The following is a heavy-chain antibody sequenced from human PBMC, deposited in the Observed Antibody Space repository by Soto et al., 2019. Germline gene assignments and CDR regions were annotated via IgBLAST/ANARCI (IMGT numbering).Heavy chain of an antibody. CDR2: IIPIFGTA. Sequence: SVKVSCKASGGTFSSYGISWVRQAPGQGLEWMGGIIPIFGTANYAQKFQGRVTITADESTSTAYMELSSLRSEDTAVYYCARPGWDYYDSSARKVDAFDIWGQGTMFTFSS. J-gene: IGHJ3*02. D-gene: IGHD3-22*01. CDR1: GGTFSSYG. CDR3: ARPGWDYYDSSARKVDAFDI. V-gene: IGHV1-69*13.